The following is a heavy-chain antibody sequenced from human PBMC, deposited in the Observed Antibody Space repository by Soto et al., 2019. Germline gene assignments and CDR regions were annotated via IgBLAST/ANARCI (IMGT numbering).Heavy chain of an antibody. CDR3: ARDGYNHFDY. D-gene: IGHD5-12*01. J-gene: IGHJ4*02. CDR2: ISSGSNYI. CDR1: GFTLTTYS. Sequence: GGSLRLSCAASGFTLTTYSMNWVRQAPGKGLEWVSSISSGSNYIYYADSVKGRFTISRDNAKNSLFLQMNSLSAEDTAVYYCARDGYNHFDYWGQGTLVTVSS. V-gene: IGHV3-21*01.